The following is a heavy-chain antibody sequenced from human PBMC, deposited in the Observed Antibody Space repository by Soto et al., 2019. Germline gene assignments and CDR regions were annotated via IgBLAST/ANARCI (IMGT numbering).Heavy chain of an antibody. CDR3: VRVGWGYSYGNGLDD. J-gene: IGHJ6*02. CDR1: GFAFSAYS. D-gene: IGHD5-18*01. Sequence: QVYLVESGGGVVQPGGSLRLSCEASGFAFSAYSMHWVRQAPGKGLEWVAVIQHNGNDISYGDSVRGRFTVSRDNYKNILYLQMNGLTPEDTALYYCVRVGWGYSYGNGLDDWGQGTTVSVSS. CDR2: IQHNGNDI. V-gene: IGHV3-30-3*01.